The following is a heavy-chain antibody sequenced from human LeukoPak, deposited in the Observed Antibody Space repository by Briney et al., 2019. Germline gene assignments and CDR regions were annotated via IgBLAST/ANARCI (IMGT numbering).Heavy chain of an antibody. J-gene: IGHJ4*02. CDR2: ISGSGDST. D-gene: IGHD6-13*01. CDR1: GGSISSGGYS. V-gene: IGHV3-23*01. CDR3: AKTRPLDSSSWSHGDY. Sequence: ETLSLTCAVSGGSISSGGYSWSWIRQPPGKGLEWVSAISGSGDSTYYGDSVKGRFTISRDNSKNTLYLQMNSLRAEDTAVYYCAKTRPLDSSSWSHGDYWGQGTLVTVSS.